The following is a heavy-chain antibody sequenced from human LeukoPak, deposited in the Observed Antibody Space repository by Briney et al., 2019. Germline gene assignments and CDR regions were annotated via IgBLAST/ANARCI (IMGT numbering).Heavy chain of an antibody. D-gene: IGHD1-26*01. CDR3: AREQIVGATPDAFDI. Sequence: SETLSLTCTVSGGSISSGGYYWSWIRQHPGKGLEWIGYIYYSGSTYYNPSLKNRVTISVDTSKNQFPLKLSSVTAADTAVYYCAREQIVGATPDAFDIWGQGTMITVSS. J-gene: IGHJ3*02. CDR2: IYYSGST. V-gene: IGHV4-31*03. CDR1: GGSISSGGYY.